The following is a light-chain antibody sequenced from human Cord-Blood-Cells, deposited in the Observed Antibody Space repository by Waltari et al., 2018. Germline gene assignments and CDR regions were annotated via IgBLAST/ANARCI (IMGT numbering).Light chain of an antibody. CDR2: DDS. CDR1: SSDVVGYNY. CDR3: SSYSSSGTLGV. J-gene: IGLJ2*01. V-gene: IGLV2-14*01. Sequence: SSLILSASVSGSPGKAITLACTGTSSDVVGYNYVSWYQQHTGKAPKLMIYDDSNRPSGVSHRFSGCKSGNTASLSISGLQGEGEADYYCSSYSSSGTLGVVRGGTALPVL.